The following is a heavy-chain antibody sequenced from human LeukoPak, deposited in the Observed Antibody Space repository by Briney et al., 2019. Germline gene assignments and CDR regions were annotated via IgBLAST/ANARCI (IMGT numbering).Heavy chain of an antibody. J-gene: IGHJ5*02. CDR1: GFILSSYA. V-gene: IGHV3-23*01. CDR2: ISGSGRNT. D-gene: IGHD3-22*01. Sequence: GGSLRLSCAASGFILSSYAMSWARQAPGKGLEWVSDISGSGRNTYYADSVKGRFTISRDNSKNTLFLQMNSLRADDTAVYYCATGYYYDSSGLNWFDPWGQGTLVTVSS. CDR3: ATGYYYDSSGLNWFDP.